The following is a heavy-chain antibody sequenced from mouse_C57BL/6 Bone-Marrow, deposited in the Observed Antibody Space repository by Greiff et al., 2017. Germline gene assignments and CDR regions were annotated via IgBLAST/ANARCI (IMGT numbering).Heavy chain of an antibody. CDR2: IDPSDSYT. Sequence: QSCKASGYTFTSYWMHWVKQRPGQGLEWIGEIDPSDSYTNYNQKFKGKSTLTVDKSSSTAYMQLSSLTSEDSAVYYCAYGSSYDYFDYWGQGTTLTVSS. J-gene: IGHJ2*01. D-gene: IGHD1-1*01. V-gene: IGHV1-69*01. CDR1: GYTFTSYW. CDR3: AYGSSYDYFDY.